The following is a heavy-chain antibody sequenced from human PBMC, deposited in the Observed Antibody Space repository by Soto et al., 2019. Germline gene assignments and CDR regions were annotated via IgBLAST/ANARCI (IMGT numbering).Heavy chain of an antibody. J-gene: IGHJ4*02. D-gene: IGHD3-22*01. Sequence: QVQLVQSGAEVKKPGAPVKVSCKASGYTFTSYAMHWVRQAPGQRLEWMGWINAGNGNTKYSQKFQGRVTITRDTSASTAYMELSSLRSEDTAVYYCARDPVDDYYDSSGYYYYFDYWGQGTLVTVSS. V-gene: IGHV1-3*01. CDR3: ARDPVDDYYDSSGYYYYFDY. CDR2: INAGNGNT. CDR1: GYTFTSYA.